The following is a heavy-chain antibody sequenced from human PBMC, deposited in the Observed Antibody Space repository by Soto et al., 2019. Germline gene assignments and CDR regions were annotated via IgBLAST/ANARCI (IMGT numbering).Heavy chain of an antibody. J-gene: IGHJ5*02. CDR2: INHSGST. V-gene: IGHV4-34*01. D-gene: IGHD7-27*01. CDR3: ARVPWQVLGWFDP. CDR1: GGSFSGYY. Sequence: SETLSLTCAVYGGSFSGYYWSWIRQPPGKGLEWIGEINHSGSTNYNPSLKSRVTISVDTSKNQFSLKLSSVTAADTAVYYCARVPWQVLGWFDPWGQGTLVTVSS.